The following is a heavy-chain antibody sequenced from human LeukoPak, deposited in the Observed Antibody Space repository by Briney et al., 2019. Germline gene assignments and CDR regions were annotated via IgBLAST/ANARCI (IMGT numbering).Heavy chain of an antibody. Sequence: SETLSLTCTVSGGSISSYHWSWIRQPPGKGLEWIGYIYYSGSTNYNPSLKSRVTISVDTSKNQFSLKLSSVTAADTAVYYCARAPRAHYDLDYWGQGTLVTVSS. CDR1: GGSISSYH. D-gene: IGHD3-22*01. J-gene: IGHJ4*02. V-gene: IGHV4-59*01. CDR3: ARAPRAHYDLDY. CDR2: IYYSGST.